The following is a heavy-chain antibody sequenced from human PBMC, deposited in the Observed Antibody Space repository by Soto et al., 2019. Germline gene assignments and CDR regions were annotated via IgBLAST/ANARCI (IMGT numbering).Heavy chain of an antibody. Sequence: GASVKVSCKASGYTFISSGISWLRQAPGQGLEWMGWISTYNGDTNDAPKFQDRVTMTIDRSTSTAYMELRSLRSDDAAVYYCARAGAAPYYYYGMDVWGQGTRVTVSS. CDR2: ISTYNGDT. V-gene: IGHV1-18*01. D-gene: IGHD2-15*01. CDR1: GYTFISSG. CDR3: ARAGAAPYYYYGMDV. J-gene: IGHJ6*02.